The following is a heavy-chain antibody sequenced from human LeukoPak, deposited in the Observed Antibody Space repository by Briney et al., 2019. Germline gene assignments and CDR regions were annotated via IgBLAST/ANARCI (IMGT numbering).Heavy chain of an antibody. CDR3: ARSYGSGRREVFDI. J-gene: IGHJ3*02. CDR2: ININSGGT. D-gene: IGHD3-10*01. V-gene: IGHV1-2*02. Sequence: AAVKVSCKSSGYIFTDHFIHWVRQAPGQGLEWMGWININSGGTNTAQKFQGRVTMTGDTSIRPAYMELRRLRSDDTAVYYCARSYGSGRREVFDIWGQGTRVTVS. CDR1: GYIFTDHF.